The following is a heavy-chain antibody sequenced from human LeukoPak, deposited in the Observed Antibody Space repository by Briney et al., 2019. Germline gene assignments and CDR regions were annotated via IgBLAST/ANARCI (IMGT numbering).Heavy chain of an antibody. Sequence: ASVKVSCKASGGTFSSYAISWVRQAPGQGLEWMGGIIPIFGTANYAQKFQGRVTITADESTSTAYMELSSLRSEDTAVYYCASPPPTRGDPHFDYWGQGTLVTVSS. CDR1: GGTFSSYA. D-gene: IGHD2-21*02. J-gene: IGHJ4*02. V-gene: IGHV1-69*13. CDR2: IIPIFGTA. CDR3: ASPPPTRGDPHFDY.